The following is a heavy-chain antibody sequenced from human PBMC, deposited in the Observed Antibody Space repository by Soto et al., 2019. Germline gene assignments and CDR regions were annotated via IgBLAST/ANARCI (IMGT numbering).Heavy chain of an antibody. Sequence: SETLSLTCTVSGGSISSYYWSWIRQPPGKGLEWIGYIYYSGSTNYNPSLKSRVTISVDTSKNQFSLKLSSVTAADTAVYYCARDRVGALDYWGQGTLVTVSS. V-gene: IGHV4-59*01. J-gene: IGHJ4*02. CDR2: IYYSGST. CDR3: ARDRVGALDY. CDR1: GGSISSYY. D-gene: IGHD1-26*01.